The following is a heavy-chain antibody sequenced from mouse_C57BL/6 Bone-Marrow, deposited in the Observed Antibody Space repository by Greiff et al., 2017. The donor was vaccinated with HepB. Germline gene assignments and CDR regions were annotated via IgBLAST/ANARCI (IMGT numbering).Heavy chain of an antibody. D-gene: IGHD1-1*01. J-gene: IGHJ4*01. V-gene: IGHV1-18*01. Sequence: VQLQQSGPELVKPGASVKIPCKASGYTFTDYNMDWVKQSHGKSLEWIGDINPNNGGTIYNQKFKGKATLTVDKSSSTAYMELRSLTSEDTAVYYCARGVITTVVATREGAMDYWGQGTSVTVSS. CDR2: INPNNGGT. CDR1: GYTFTDYN. CDR3: ARGVITTVVATREGAMDY.